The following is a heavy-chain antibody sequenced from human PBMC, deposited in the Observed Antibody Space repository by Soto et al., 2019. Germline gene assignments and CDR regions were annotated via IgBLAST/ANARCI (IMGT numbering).Heavy chain of an antibody. D-gene: IGHD5-18*01. V-gene: IGHV1-69*01. CDR2: IIPIFGPA. CDR3: AREADTAMVTGGY. J-gene: IGHJ4*02. Sequence: QVQLVRSGAEVLKPGSSLTVSCKASGGTFSSSALSWVRQAPGHGLEWRGAIIPIFGPANYAQQFQGRVTISADEYTSTAYMELSRVRPEDTGVYYCAREADTAMVTGGYWGQGTLVTVSS. CDR1: GGTFSSSA.